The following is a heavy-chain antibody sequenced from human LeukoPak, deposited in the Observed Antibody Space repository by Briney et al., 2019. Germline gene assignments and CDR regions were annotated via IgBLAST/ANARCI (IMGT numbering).Heavy chain of an antibody. D-gene: IGHD3-9*01. Sequence: SETLSLTCTVSGGSISSYYWSWIRQPPGKGLEWIGYIYYSGSTNYNPSLKSRVTLSVDTSKNQFSLKLSSVTAADTAVYYCARGTAYFDRFFGGYYFDYWGQGTLVTVSS. CDR2: IYYSGST. V-gene: IGHV4-59*01. CDR3: ARGTAYFDRFFGGYYFDY. CDR1: GGSISSYY. J-gene: IGHJ4*02.